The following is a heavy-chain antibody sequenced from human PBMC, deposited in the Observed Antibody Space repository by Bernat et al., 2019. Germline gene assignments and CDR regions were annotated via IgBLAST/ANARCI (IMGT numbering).Heavy chain of an antibody. Sequence: QVQLVQSGAEVKNPGASVKVSCKASGYPFTNYYIHWVRQAPGQGLEWMGWINPNSGGTRYAQNFQGGVTLTRDTSISTAYMDLGRLKSDDTAVYFCARGASSSGNAMSSDYWGQGTVVTVSS. CDR1: GYPFTNYY. J-gene: IGHJ4*02. V-gene: IGHV1-2*02. CDR3: ARGASSSGNAMSSDY. CDR2: INPNSGGT. D-gene: IGHD6-13*01.